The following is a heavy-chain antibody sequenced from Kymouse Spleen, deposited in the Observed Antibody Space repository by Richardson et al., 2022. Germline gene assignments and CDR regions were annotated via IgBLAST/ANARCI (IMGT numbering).Heavy chain of an antibody. CDR2: IYYSGST. CDR1: GGSISSSSYY. J-gene: IGHJ4*02. Sequence: QLQLQESGPGLVKPSETLSLTCTVSGGSISSSSYYWGWIRQPPGKGLEWIGSIYYSGSTYYNPSLKSRVTISVDTSKNQFSLKLSSVTAADTAVYYCARGGYDILTGYYFDYWGQGTLVTVSS. V-gene: IGHV4-39*01. D-gene: IGHD3-9*01. CDR3: ARGGYDILTGYYFDY.